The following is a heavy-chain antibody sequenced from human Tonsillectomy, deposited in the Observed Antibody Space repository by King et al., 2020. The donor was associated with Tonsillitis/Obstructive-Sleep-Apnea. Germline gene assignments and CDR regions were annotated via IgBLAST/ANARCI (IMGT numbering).Heavy chain of an antibody. CDR1: GYTFTSYA. D-gene: IGHD1-26*01. CDR2: INAGNGNT. J-gene: IGHJ6*03. Sequence: QLVQSGAEVKKPGASVKVSCKASGYTFTSYAMHWVRQAPGQRLEWMGWINAGNGNTKYSQKFQGRVTITRDTTASTAYMELSSLRSEDTAVYYCARGVWDRSYYYYYMDVWGTGTTVTVSS. V-gene: IGHV1-3*01. CDR3: ARGVWDRSYYYYYMDV.